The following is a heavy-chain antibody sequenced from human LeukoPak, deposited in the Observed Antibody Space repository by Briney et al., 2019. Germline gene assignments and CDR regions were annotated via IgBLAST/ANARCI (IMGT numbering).Heavy chain of an antibody. Sequence: ASVKVSCKASGYTFTSYGISWVRQAPGQGLEWMGWISAYNGNTNYAQKLQGRVTMTTDTSTSTAYMELRSLRSDDSAVYYCARDQPYYDSGGYHHFDYWGQGTLVTVSS. CDR2: ISAYNGNT. V-gene: IGHV1-18*01. D-gene: IGHD3-22*01. CDR1: GYTFTSYG. CDR3: ARDQPYYDSGGYHHFDY. J-gene: IGHJ4*02.